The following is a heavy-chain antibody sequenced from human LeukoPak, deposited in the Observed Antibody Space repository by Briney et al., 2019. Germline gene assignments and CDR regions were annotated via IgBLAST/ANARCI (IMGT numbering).Heavy chain of an antibody. CDR2: IWSDGSNA. J-gene: IGHJ4*02. CDR1: GFTFSSYG. V-gene: IGHV3-33*01. Sequence: GRSLRLSCVGSGFTFSSYGMHWVRQAPGKGLEWVAVIWSDGSNAYYVDSVKGRFTISRDNAKNSLYLQMNSLRAEDTAVYYCAREDRDFWSGYNAEYFDYWGQGTLVTVSS. CDR3: AREDRDFWSGYNAEYFDY. D-gene: IGHD3-3*01.